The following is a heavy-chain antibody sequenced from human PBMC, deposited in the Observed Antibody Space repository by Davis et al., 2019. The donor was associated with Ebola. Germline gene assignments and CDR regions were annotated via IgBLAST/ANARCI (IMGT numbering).Heavy chain of an antibody. J-gene: IGHJ4*02. CDR3: ARESQWLVRGDY. D-gene: IGHD6-19*01. CDR2: LCCGGTT. CDR1: GGSITSSSYY. Sequence: PSETLSLTCTVSGGSITSSSYYWGWIRQPPGKGLEWVGNLCCGGTTYYNPSLKSRVTMSLDTSKNQFSLKLTSVTAADTAVYYCARESQWLVRGDYWGQGTLVTVSS. V-gene: IGHV4-39*07.